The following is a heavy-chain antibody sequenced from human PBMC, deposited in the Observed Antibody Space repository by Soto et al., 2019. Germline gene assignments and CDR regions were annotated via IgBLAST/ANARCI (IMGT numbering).Heavy chain of an antibody. D-gene: IGHD6-6*01. CDR3: ARPEYSSSSYGMDV. V-gene: IGHV3-48*02. Sequence: SLRLSCAASGFTFSSYSMNWVRQAPGKGLEWVSYISSSSSTIYYADSVKGRFTISRDNAKNSLYLQMNSLRDEDTAVYYCARPEYSSSSYGMDVWGKGTTLTVSS. CDR2: ISSSSSTI. CDR1: GFTFSSYS. J-gene: IGHJ6*04.